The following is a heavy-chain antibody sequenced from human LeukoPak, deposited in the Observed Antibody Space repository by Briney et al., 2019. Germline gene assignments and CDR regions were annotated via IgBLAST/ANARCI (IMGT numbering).Heavy chain of an antibody. J-gene: IGHJ4*02. D-gene: IGHD3-22*01. Sequence: PGGSLRLSCAASGFTFSTYWMHWVRQAPGKGLVWVSRINSDGSGTTYADSVKGRFTISRDNAKNTLYLQMNSLRAEDTAVYYCASPSGAYYDSCASGYWGQGTLVTVSS. CDR1: GFTFSTYW. CDR3: ASPSGAYYDSCASGY. CDR2: INSDGSGT. V-gene: IGHV3-74*01.